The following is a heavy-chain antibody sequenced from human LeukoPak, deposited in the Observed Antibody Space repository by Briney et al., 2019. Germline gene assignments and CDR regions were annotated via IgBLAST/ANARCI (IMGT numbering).Heavy chain of an antibody. V-gene: IGHV3-23*01. CDR1: GFTFSSYA. CDR2: ISGSGGST. D-gene: IGHD2-15*01. CDR3: AKMSRYCSGGSCQFLPIDY. J-gene: IGHJ4*02. Sequence: GGSLRLSCAASGFTFSSYAMSWVRQAPGKGLEWVSAISGSGGSTYYADSVKGRFTISRDNSKNTLYLQMNSLRAEDTAVYYCAKMSRYCSGGSCQFLPIDYWGQGTLVTVSS.